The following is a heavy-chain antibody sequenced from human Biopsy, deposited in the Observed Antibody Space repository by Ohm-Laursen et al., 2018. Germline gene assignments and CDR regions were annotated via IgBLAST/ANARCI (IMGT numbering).Heavy chain of an antibody. D-gene: IGHD3/OR15-3a*01. J-gene: IGHJ4*02. Sequence: DSVKVSCKASGHTLTNPDISWVRQAPGQGLEWLGWINGYSISTNYAPKFQGRIIMTTDTSTSTVYMELRSLRSDDTAMYYCTTDRTGRALFDNWGQGSLVTVSS. CDR3: TTDRTGRALFDN. V-gene: IGHV1-18*01. CDR1: GHTLTNPD. CDR2: INGYSIST.